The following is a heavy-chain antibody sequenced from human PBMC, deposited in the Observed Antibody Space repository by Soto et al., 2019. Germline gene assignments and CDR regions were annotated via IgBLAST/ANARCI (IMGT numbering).Heavy chain of an antibody. CDR3: AKGIRYFGTNWFDP. V-gene: IGHV4-34*01. D-gene: IGHD3-9*01. CDR1: GGSFSGYY. Sequence: QVQLQQWGAGLLKPSETLSLTCAVYGGSFSGYYWSWIRQPPGKGLEWIGEINHSGSTNYNTSLNSRVTISVDTSKNQFSLKLSSVTAADTAVYYCAKGIRYFGTNWFDPWGQGTLVTVSS. CDR2: INHSGST. J-gene: IGHJ5*02.